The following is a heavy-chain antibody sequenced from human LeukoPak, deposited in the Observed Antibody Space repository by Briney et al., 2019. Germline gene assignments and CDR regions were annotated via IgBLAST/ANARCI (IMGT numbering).Heavy chain of an antibody. V-gene: IGHV1-24*01. D-gene: IGHD2-2*01. CDR3: ATDLTCSSTSCYVDY. J-gene: IGHJ4*02. CDR2: FDPEDGET. CDR1: GYTLTELS. Sequence: ASVKVSCKVSGYTLTELSMHWVRQAPGKGLEWMGSFDPEDGETIYAQKFQGRVTMTEDTSTDTAYMELSSLRSEDTAIYYCATDLTCSSTSCYVDYWGQGTPVTVSS.